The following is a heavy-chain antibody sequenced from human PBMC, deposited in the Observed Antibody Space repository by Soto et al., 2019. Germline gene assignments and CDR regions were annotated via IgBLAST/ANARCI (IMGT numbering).Heavy chain of an antibody. Sequence: GGSLRLSCAASGFSFENYAMHWVRQAPGKGLEWVSGIAGNTGGIGYAESVKGRFTISKDNAKKTLFLQMDSLRTEDTALYYWARGGGPTLPNWLDPWGQGTLVTVSS. CDR1: GFSFENYA. V-gene: IGHV3-9*01. D-gene: IGHD3-16*01. CDR3: ARGGGPTLPNWLDP. CDR2: IAGNTGGI. J-gene: IGHJ5*02.